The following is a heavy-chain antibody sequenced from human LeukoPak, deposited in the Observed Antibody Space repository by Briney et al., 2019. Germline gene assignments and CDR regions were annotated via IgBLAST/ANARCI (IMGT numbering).Heavy chain of an antibody. J-gene: IGHJ6*02. CDR2: ISYDGSNK. V-gene: IGHV3-30*18. CDR3: AKVVRGGDFWSGYYYGMDV. Sequence: GGSLRLSCAASGFTFSSYGMHWVRQAPGKGLEWVAVISYDGSNKYYADSVKGRFTISRDNSKNTLYQQMNSLRAEDTAVYYCAKVVRGGDFWSGYYYGMDVWGQGTTVTVSS. D-gene: IGHD3-3*01. CDR1: GFTFSSYG.